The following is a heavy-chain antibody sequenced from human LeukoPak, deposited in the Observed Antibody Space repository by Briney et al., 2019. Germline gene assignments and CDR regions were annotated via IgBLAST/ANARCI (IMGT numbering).Heavy chain of an antibody. CDR2: ISGSGGTT. D-gene: IGHD2-2*01. Sequence: GGSLRLSCAASGFTFSNYGMSWVRQAPGKGLEWVSAISGSGGTTYYADSVKGRFTISRDNSKNTLYLQMNSLRAEDTVVYYCAKVRYVGYYFDCWGQGTLVTVSS. J-gene: IGHJ4*02. V-gene: IGHV3-23*01. CDR3: AKVRYVGYYFDC. CDR1: GFTFSNYG.